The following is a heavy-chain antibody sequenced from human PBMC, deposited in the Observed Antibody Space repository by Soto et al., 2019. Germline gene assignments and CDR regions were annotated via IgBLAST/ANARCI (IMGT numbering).Heavy chain of an antibody. J-gene: IGHJ6*02. CDR3: ARASSIAAAGTYYYYGMDV. V-gene: IGHV1-18*01. D-gene: IGHD6-13*01. CDR2: ISAYNGNT. Sequence: EASVKVSCKASGYTFTSYGISCVRQAPGQGLEWMGWISAYNGNTNYAQKLQGRVTMTTDTSTSTAYMELRSLRSDDTAVYYCARASSIAAAGTYYYYGMDVWGQGTTVTVSS. CDR1: GYTFTSYG.